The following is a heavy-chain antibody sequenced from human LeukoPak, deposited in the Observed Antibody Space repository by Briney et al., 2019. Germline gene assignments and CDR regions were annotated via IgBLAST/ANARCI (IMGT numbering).Heavy chain of an antibody. Sequence: GGSLRLSCAASGFTVSSNYMNWVRQAPGKGLEWVSVIYGGGNIYYADSVKGRFTISRVNSKNTLYLQMNSLRAEDTAVYYCARGAGYNYPYYFDYWGQGTLVTVSS. CDR3: ARGAGYNYPYYFDY. CDR2: IYGGGNI. CDR1: GFTVSSNY. D-gene: IGHD5-24*01. V-gene: IGHV3-53*01. J-gene: IGHJ4*02.